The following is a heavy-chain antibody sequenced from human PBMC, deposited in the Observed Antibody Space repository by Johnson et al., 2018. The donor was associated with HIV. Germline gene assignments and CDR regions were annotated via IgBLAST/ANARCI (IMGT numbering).Heavy chain of an antibody. CDR2: IYSGGST. D-gene: IGHD1-26*01. CDR1: GFTFSSYA. Sequence: VQLVESGGGVVQPGGSLRLSCAASGFTFSSYAMRWVRQAPGKGLEWVSGIYSGGSTYYADSVQGSFTISRDNSKNTLYLQMNSLRAEDTAVYYCARAYMSSGSYYDAFDIWGQGTMVIVSS. CDR3: ARAYMSSGSYYDAFDI. V-gene: IGHV3-66*01. J-gene: IGHJ3*02.